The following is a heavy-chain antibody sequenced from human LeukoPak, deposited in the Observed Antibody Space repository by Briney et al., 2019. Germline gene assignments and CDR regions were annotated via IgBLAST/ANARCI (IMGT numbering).Heavy chain of an antibody. Sequence: GGPLRLPCGASGFPYNDYYMRWIPQAPGKGLEGVSYFSCSSSYTNYADSVKGRFTIHRDNSKNSLYLQMNSLSAEDTAVYYCVSPTLGYCGSGSSYDYWGQGTLTTVTS. V-gene: IGHV3-11*06. J-gene: IGHJ4*02. CDR3: VSPTLGYCGSGSSYDY. CDR2: FSCSSSYT. CDR1: GFPYNDYY. D-gene: IGHD3-10*01.